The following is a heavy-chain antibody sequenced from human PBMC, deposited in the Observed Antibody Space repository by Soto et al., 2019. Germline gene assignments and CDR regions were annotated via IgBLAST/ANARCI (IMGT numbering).Heavy chain of an antibody. V-gene: IGHV4-39*01. CDR3: ARRRSRGSGSYYRVDWFDP. CDR2: IYYSGST. D-gene: IGHD3-10*01. CDR1: GGSISSSSYY. Sequence: PSETLSLTCTVSGGSISSSSYYWGWIRQPPGKGLEWIGSIYYSGSTYYNPSLKSRVTISVDTSKNQFSLKLSSVTAADTAVYYCARRRSRGSGSYYRVDWFDPWGQGTLVTVSS. J-gene: IGHJ5*02.